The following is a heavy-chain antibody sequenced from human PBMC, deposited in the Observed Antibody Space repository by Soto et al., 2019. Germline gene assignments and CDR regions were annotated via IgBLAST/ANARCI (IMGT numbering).Heavy chain of an antibody. V-gene: IGHV3-21*06. CDR3: ARDPSEGRVGNWFES. Sequence: LRLSCAASGFTFSRYGMNWLRQAPGKGLEWVASISSSTSYVYYADSVKGRFSTSRDNAKNILFLEMYALRTEDTAVYYCARDPSEGRVGNWFESWGQGTLVTVSS. J-gene: IGHJ5*01. CDR1: GFTFSRYG. CDR2: ISSSTSYV. D-gene: IGHD2-2*01.